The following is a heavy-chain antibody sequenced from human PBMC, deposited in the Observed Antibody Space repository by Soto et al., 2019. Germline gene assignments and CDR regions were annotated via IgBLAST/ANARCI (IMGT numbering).Heavy chain of an antibody. V-gene: IGHV1-46*01. D-gene: IGHD6-13*01. J-gene: IGHJ3*02. Sequence: QMQLVQSGAEVKKPGASVKVSCKASGYTFTRHYIHWVRQAPGQGLEWMGIINSSGGHTYYAQKLQGRVALISDTATSTVYMELSSLRSEDTDVYYCARDLLAAGSDALDIWGQGTMVTVSS. CDR2: INSSGGHT. CDR1: GYTFTRHY. CDR3: ARDLLAAGSDALDI.